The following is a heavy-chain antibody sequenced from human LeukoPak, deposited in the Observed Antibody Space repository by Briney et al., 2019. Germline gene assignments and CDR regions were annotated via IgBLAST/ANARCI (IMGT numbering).Heavy chain of an antibody. Sequence: GGSLRLSCAASGFTFSSYGMHWVRQAPGKGLEWVALISYDGRNKHYADSVKGGFTISRDNYKNTLYLQINSLSDEDTAVYYCARDPGGEWLGGNYYFYMDVWGKGTTVSVPS. CDR1: GFTFSSYG. J-gene: IGHJ6*03. V-gene: IGHV3-30*03. D-gene: IGHD3-3*01. CDR2: ISYDGRNK. CDR3: ARDPGGEWLGGNYYFYMDV.